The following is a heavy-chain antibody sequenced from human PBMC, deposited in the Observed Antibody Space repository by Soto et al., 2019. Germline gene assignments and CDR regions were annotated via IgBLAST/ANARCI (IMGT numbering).Heavy chain of an antibody. Sequence: PSETLSLTCAVSGYSISSGYYWGWIRQPPGKGLEWIGSIYHSGSTYYNPSLKSRVTISVDTSKNQFSLKLSSVTAADTAVYYFDMMYNWGGCYGMDFWGQGIMVTVSS. D-gene: IGHD1-20*01. V-gene: IGHV4-38-2*01. CDR3: DMMYNWGGCYGMDF. J-gene: IGHJ6*02. CDR1: GYSISSGYY. CDR2: IYHSGST.